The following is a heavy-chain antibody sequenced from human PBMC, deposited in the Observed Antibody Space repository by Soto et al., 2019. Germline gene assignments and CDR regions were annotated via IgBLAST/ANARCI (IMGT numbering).Heavy chain of an antibody. D-gene: IGHD3-3*01. Sequence: PSETLSLTCTVSGGSMRSGSYYWSWIRQHPGKGLEWIGYIYYSGSAYYNPSLQSRVTISVDTSMNQFSLMLNSVTAADTAVYYCARIDHSPRGKWSLSYYFDSWGQGTLVTVSS. CDR1: GGSMRSGSYY. J-gene: IGHJ4*02. CDR2: IYYSGSA. CDR3: ARIDHSPRGKWSLSYYFDS. V-gene: IGHV4-31*03.